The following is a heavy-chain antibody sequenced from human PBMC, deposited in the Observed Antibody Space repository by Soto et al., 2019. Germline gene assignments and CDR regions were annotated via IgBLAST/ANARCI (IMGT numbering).Heavy chain of an antibody. V-gene: IGHV4-59*01. J-gene: IGHJ6*02. D-gene: IGHD3-22*01. CDR3: ARGKGYYDSSGFAYGMDV. CDR2: IYYSGST. Sequence: PSETLSLTCTVSGGSISSYYWSWIRQPPGKGLEWIGYIYYSGSTNYNPSLRSRVTISVDTSKNQFSLKLSSVTAADTAVYYCARGKGYYDSSGFAYGMDVWGQGTTVTVSS. CDR1: GGSISSYY.